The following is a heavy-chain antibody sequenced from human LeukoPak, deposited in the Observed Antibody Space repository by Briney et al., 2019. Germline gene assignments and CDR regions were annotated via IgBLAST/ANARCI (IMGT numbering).Heavy chain of an antibody. J-gene: IGHJ4*02. D-gene: IGHD1-26*01. V-gene: IGHV4-39*01. CDR3: ARHGSFGATLGY. CDR2: IYYSGST. Sequence: WVRQAPGKGLEWIGSIYYSGSTYYNPSLKSQVTISVDTSKNQFSLKLSSVTAADTAVYYCARHGSFGATLGYWGQGTLVTVSS.